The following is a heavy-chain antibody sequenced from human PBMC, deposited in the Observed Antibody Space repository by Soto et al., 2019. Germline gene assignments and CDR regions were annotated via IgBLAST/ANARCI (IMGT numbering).Heavy chain of an antibody. CDR2: ISWNSGSI. CDR1: GFTFDDYA. V-gene: IGHV3-9*01. J-gene: IGHJ3*02. Sequence: EVQLVESGGGLVQPGRSLRLSCAASGFTFDDYAMHWVRQAPGKGLEWVSGISWNSGSIGYADSVKGRFTISRDNAKNSLYLQMNSLRAEDTALYYCAKAVVATIHDAFDIWGQGTMVTVSS. D-gene: IGHD5-12*01. CDR3: AKAVVATIHDAFDI.